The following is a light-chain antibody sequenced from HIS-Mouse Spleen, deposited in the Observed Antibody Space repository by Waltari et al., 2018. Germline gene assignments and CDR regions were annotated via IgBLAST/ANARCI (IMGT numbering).Light chain of an antibody. CDR2: DVS. CDR1: SRYVGGYNF. Sequence: QSALTQPRSVSGSPGQSVTISCTGTSRYVGGYNFVSWYQQHPAKAPKLMIYDVSKRPSGVPDRFSGSKSGNTASLTISGLQAEDEADYYCCSYAGSYVFGTGTKVTVL. V-gene: IGLV2-11*01. J-gene: IGLJ1*01. CDR3: CSYAGSYV.